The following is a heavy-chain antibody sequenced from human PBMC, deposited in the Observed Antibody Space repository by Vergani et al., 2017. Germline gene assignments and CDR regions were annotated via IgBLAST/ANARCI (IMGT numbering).Heavy chain of an antibody. D-gene: IGHD1-26*01. CDR1: GFTFSDYY. V-gene: IGHV3-11*05. Sequence: QVQLVESGGGLVKPGGSLRLSCAASGFTFSDYYMSWIRQAPGKGLEWVSYISSSSSYTNYADSVKGRFTISRDNAKNSLYLQMNSLRAEDTAVYYCARYSGSYYVPYYYYGMDVWGQGTTVTVSS. CDR3: ARYSGSYYVPYYYYGMDV. J-gene: IGHJ6*02. CDR2: ISSSSSYT.